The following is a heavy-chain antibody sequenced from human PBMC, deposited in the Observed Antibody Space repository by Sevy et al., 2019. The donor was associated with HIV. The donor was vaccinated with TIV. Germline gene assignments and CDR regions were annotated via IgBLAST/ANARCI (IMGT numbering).Heavy chain of an antibody. Sequence: ASVKVSCKASGYSFISYGINWVRQVPGQGLEWMGWISPYNGYTNSAQQFHDRVTLTTDTSMSTAYMELRSPRSDDTAVYYCARDDTYSDPARYHYAYRDVWGKGTTVTVSS. D-gene: IGHD1-26*01. CDR3: ARDDTYSDPARYHYAYRDV. CDR1: GYSFISYG. V-gene: IGHV1-18*01. CDR2: ISPYNGYT. J-gene: IGHJ6*03.